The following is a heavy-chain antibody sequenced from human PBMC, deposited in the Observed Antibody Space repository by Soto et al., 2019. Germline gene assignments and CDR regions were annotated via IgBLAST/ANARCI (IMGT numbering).Heavy chain of an antibody. V-gene: IGHV1-18*01. Sequence: QVQLVQSGAEVKKPGASVKVSCKASGYTFASYAISWMRQAPGQGLEWMGWISAYNGNTNYAQKLQGRVTMTTDTXXSTXXXXXXXXXXXXXXXXXXXXXXXXXXXWGQGTL. CDR3: XXXXXXXXX. CDR2: ISAYNGNT. J-gene: IGHJ4*02. CDR1: GYTFASYA.